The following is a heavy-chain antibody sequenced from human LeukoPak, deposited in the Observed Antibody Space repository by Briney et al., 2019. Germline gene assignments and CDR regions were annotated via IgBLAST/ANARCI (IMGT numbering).Heavy chain of an antibody. V-gene: IGHV1-69*04. D-gene: IGHD3-9*01. Sequence: SVKVSCKASGGTFSSYAISWVQQAPGQGLEWMGRIIPILGIANHAQKFQGRVTITADKSTSTAYMELSSLRSEDTAVYYCAREYYDILTGYYDYWGQGTLVTVSS. CDR1: GGTFSSYA. J-gene: IGHJ4*02. CDR3: AREYYDILTGYYDY. CDR2: IIPILGIA.